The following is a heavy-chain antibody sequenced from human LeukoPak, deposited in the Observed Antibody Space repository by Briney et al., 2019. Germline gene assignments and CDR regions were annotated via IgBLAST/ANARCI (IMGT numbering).Heavy chain of an antibody. CDR3: AKDAGATTLFDY. Sequence: ASVKVSCKASGYTFTSYYMHWVRQAPGQGLEWMGIINPSGGSTSYAQKFQGRVTMTRDTSTSTVYMELSSLRSEDTALYYCAKDAGATTLFDYWGQGTLVTVSS. V-gene: IGHV1-46*01. CDR1: GYTFTSYY. D-gene: IGHD1-26*01. J-gene: IGHJ4*02. CDR2: INPSGGST.